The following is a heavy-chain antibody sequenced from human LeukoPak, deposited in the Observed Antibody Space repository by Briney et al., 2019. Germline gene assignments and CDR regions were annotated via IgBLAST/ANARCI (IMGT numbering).Heavy chain of an antibody. CDR1: GFTLRNYW. CDR2: ISGDGSGT. J-gene: IGHJ4*02. V-gene: IGHV3-74*01. CDR3: ARVDSSGWFYFDN. Sequence: GGSLRLPCAASGFTLRNYWMHWVRQVPGRGLVWVSRISGDGSGTNYADSVKGRFTISRDNSKNTLYLQMNSLRAEDTAVYYCARVDSSGWFYFDNWGQGTLVTVSS. D-gene: IGHD6-19*01.